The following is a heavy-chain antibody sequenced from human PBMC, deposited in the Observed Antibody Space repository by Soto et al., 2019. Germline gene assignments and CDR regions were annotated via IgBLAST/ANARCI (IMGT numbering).Heavy chain of an antibody. CDR3: AKPKEYNSSSFYY. CDR1: GFTFSSYG. Sequence: GSLRLSCAASGFTFSSYGMHWVRQAPGKGLEWVAVISYDGSNKYYADSVKGRFTISRDNSKNTLYLQMNSLRAEDTAVYYCAKPKEYNSSSFYYWSQGTLVTVSS. D-gene: IGHD6-6*01. V-gene: IGHV3-30*18. J-gene: IGHJ4*02. CDR2: ISYDGSNK.